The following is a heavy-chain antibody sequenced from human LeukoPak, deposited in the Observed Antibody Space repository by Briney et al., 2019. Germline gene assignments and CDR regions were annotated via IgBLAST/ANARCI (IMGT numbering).Heavy chain of an antibody. CDR3: ASYGSGRFH. CDR2: IYYSGTT. J-gene: IGHJ4*02. CDR1: GGSISSSDYY. V-gene: IGHV4-39*01. D-gene: IGHD3-10*01. Sequence: SETLSLTCTVSGGSISSSDYYWGWIRQPPGKGLEWIASIYYSGTTHYNPSHQSRVTMSVDTSKNQFSLKLSSVTAADTAVYYCASYGSGRFHWGQGTLVTVSS.